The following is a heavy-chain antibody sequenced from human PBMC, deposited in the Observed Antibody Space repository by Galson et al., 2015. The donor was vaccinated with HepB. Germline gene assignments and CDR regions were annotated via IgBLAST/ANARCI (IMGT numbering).Heavy chain of an antibody. V-gene: IGHV3-53*01. J-gene: IGHJ4*02. D-gene: IGHD2-21*01. Sequence: SLRLSCAASGFIVKSSYMSWVRQAPGKGLQWVSTIYSGGLGYYTDSVKGRFSISRDTNKNTIFLQMNNLGADDTAVYYCASPFCIDSNCYPLWHWGQGTLVTVSS. CDR1: GFIVKSSY. CDR3: ASPFCIDSNCYPLWH. CDR2: IYSGGLG.